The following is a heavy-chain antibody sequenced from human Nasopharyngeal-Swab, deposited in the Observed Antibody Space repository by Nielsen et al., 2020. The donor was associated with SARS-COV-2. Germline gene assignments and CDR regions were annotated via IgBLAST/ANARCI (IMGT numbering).Heavy chain of an antibody. Sequence: GRQAPGKGLERVANIKQDGSEKYYEDSVKGRFTISRDNAKNSLYLQMNSLRAEDTAVYYCARDADSGSYAPVGMDVWGQGTTVTVSS. D-gene: IGHD1-26*01. V-gene: IGHV3-7*01. CDR3: ARDADSGSYAPVGMDV. CDR2: IKQDGSEK. J-gene: IGHJ6*02.